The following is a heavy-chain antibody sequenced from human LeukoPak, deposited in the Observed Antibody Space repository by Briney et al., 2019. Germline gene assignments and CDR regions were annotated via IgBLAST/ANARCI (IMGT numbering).Heavy chain of an antibody. CDR2: ISGSGGST. Sequence: GGSLRLSCAASGFTFSSYAMSWVRQAPGKGLEWVSAISGSGGSTYYADSVKGRFTISRDNSKNTLYLQMNSLTVEDTAVYYCAKAGVELATISPFDIWGQGTMVTVSS. J-gene: IGHJ3*02. D-gene: IGHD5-24*01. V-gene: IGHV3-23*01. CDR1: GFTFSSYA. CDR3: AKAGVELATISPFDI.